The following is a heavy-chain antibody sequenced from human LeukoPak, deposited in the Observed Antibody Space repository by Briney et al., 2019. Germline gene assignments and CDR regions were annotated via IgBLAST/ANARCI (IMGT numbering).Heavy chain of an antibody. V-gene: IGHV4-34*01. CDR1: GASFSGYY. J-gene: IGHJ3*01. D-gene: IGHD6-6*01. Sequence: SEALSLTCAVYGASFSGYYWSWIRQTPGKGLEWIGEINHRGSISYNPSLKSRITISVDTCKSQFSLELRSVNAADTAVYYCARVYSSSSRDSFDVWGQGTMVTVSS. CDR3: ARVYSSSSRDSFDV. CDR2: INHRGSI.